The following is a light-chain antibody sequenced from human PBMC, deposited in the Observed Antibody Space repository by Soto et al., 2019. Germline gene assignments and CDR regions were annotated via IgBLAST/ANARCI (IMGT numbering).Light chain of an antibody. Sequence: EIVLTQSPATLSVSPGERATLSCRASQSVSSSLAWYRRKPGQAPRLLIYDATNRASGVPARFSGSGSGTDFTLTISSLEPEDFAVYYCQQYNNWPFTFGPGTKVDIK. CDR3: QQYNNWPFT. J-gene: IGKJ3*01. V-gene: IGKV3-11*01. CDR2: DAT. CDR1: QSVSSS.